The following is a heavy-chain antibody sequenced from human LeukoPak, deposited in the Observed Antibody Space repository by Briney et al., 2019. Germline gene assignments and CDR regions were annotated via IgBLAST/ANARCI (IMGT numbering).Heavy chain of an antibody. CDR3: ARGTYCSGGSCQTYFDY. CDR2: ISAYNGNT. Sequence: GASVKVSCKASGYTFTSYGISWVRQAPGQGLEWMEWISAYNGNTNYAQKFQGRVTMTRDTSISTAYMELSRLRSDDTAVYYCARGTYCSGGSCQTYFDYWGQGTLVTVSS. J-gene: IGHJ4*02. D-gene: IGHD2-15*01. CDR1: GYTFTSYG. V-gene: IGHV1-18*01.